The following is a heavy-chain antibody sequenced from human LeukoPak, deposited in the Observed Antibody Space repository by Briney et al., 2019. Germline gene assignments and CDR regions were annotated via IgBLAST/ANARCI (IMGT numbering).Heavy chain of an antibody. J-gene: IGHJ5*02. CDR1: GGSISGFF. Sequence: SETLSLSCTVSGGSISGFFWTWIRQSPGKGLEYIVYIYYSGTTDYNPTLKSRVSMSVDTSKNQFFLNLTSVTAADTAIYYCARVGYGSGSWGWFDPWGQGTLVTVSS. CDR2: IYYSGTT. CDR3: ARVGYGSGSWGWFDP. D-gene: IGHD3-10*01. V-gene: IGHV4-59*01.